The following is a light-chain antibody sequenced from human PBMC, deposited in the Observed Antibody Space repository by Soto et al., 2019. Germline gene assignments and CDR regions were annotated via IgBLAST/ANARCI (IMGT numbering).Light chain of an antibody. J-gene: IGKJ4*01. CDR3: QQRSDWPLT. CDR2: DAS. V-gene: IGKV3-11*01. Sequence: EIVLTQSPVTLSLSPGERATLSCRASQSVSRYLTWYQQKPGQPPRLLIYDASKRATGVPARFSGSGSGTDFTLTISSLEPEDFAAYYCQQRSDWPLTFGGGTEVEI. CDR1: QSVSRY.